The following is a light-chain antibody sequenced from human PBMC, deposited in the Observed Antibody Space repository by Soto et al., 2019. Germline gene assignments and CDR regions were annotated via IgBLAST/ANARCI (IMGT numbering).Light chain of an antibody. CDR1: QRVSSSY. J-gene: IGKJ1*01. V-gene: IGKV3-20*01. CDR3: QQADSSPST. CDR2: GAS. Sequence: EIVLTQSPGTLSWSPGERATLSCRASQRVSSSYLAWYQQQPGPAPRLLIYGASRRATGIPARCSGSGAATDVTPTISRLEHDDVATYYCQQADSSPSTFGQGT.